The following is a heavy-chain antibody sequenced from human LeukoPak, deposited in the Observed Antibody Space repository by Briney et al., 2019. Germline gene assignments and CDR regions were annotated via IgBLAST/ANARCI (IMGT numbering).Heavy chain of an antibody. CDR3: ARELTMVRGTFDY. J-gene: IGHJ4*02. D-gene: IGHD3-10*01. Sequence: GGSLRLSCAVSGFSFNTYNMDWVRQAPGKGLEWVSSISSSSSYTYYADSVKGRFAISRDNSKNTLYLQMNSLRAEDTAVYYCARELTMVRGTFDYWGQGTLVTVSS. CDR1: GFSFNTYN. CDR2: ISSSSSYT. V-gene: IGHV3-21*01.